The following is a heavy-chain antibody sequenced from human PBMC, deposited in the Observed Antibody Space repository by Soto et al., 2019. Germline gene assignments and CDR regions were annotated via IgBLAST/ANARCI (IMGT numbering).Heavy chain of an antibody. D-gene: IGHD6-13*01. Sequence: QVQLQESGPGLVKPSETLSLTCTVSGGSISSYYWSWIRQPAGKGLEWIGRIYTSGSTNYNPSLKSRVTMSVDTSKNQFSLKLSSVTAADTAVYYCARLAPGSFQLVPEWFDPWGQGTLVTVSS. CDR2: IYTSGST. V-gene: IGHV4-4*07. J-gene: IGHJ5*02. CDR1: GGSISSYY. CDR3: ARLAPGSFQLVPEWFDP.